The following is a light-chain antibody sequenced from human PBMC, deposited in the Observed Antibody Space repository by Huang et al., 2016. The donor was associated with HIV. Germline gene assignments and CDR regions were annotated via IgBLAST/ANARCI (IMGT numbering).Light chain of an antibody. Sequence: DIQMTQSPPSLSASVGSRVALTCRASQNISYYLNWYQEKSGKAPNLLLYAASRLVSGVPSRFSGGGSGSNFTLTITNLQPEDIGTYYCQQSYSLPLSFGPGTTVNAK. J-gene: IGKJ3*01. CDR2: AAS. CDR3: QQSYSLPLS. CDR1: QNISYY. V-gene: IGKV1-39*01.